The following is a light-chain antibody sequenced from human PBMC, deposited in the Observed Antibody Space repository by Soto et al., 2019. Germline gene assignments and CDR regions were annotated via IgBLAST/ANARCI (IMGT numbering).Light chain of an antibody. CDR1: QSINKY. J-gene: IGKJ5*01. Sequence: DIQMTQSPSSLSASVVDRVTITCRASQSINKYLNWYQHKPGKAPKLLISGASILQSGVPSKFSGSGSGTDFTLTISSLQPEDFATYYCQQTYITPPTFGQGTRLEIK. V-gene: IGKV1-39*01. CDR3: QQTYITPPT. CDR2: GAS.